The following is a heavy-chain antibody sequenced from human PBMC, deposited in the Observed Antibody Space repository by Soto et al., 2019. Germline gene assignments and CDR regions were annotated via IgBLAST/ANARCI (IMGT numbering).Heavy chain of an antibody. J-gene: IGHJ4*02. Sequence: QVQLQESGPGLVKPSQTLSLTCTVSGGSISSGGYYWSWIRQHPGKGLEWIGYIYYSGSTYYNPSLTSRVTISVHTSKHQCSLKLDSVTAADTAVYYCASSVVVYGGNPWYWGQGTLVTVSS. CDR2: IYYSGST. CDR3: ASSVVVYGGNPWY. CDR1: GGSISSGGYY. D-gene: IGHD2-15*01. V-gene: IGHV4-31*03.